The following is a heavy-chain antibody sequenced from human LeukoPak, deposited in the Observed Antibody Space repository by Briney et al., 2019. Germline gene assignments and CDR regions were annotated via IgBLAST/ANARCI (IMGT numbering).Heavy chain of an antibody. V-gene: IGHV4-39*07. CDR3: ARFGGYYYDSSGYYYNY. CDR2: IYYSGST. D-gene: IGHD3-22*01. Sequence: PSETLSLTCTVSGGSISSSSYYWGWIRQPPGKGLEWIGSIYYSGSTYYNPSLKSRVTISVDTSKNQFSLKLSSVTAADTAVYYCARFGGYYYDSSGYYYNYWGQGTLVTVSS. J-gene: IGHJ4*02. CDR1: GGSISSSSYY.